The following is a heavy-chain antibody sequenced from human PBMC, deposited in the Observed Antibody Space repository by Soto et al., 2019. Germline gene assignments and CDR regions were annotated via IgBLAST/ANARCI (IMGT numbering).Heavy chain of an antibody. CDR2: IYFSEST. J-gene: IGHJ6*02. CDR1: GGSISSGDYY. Sequence: QVQLQESGPGLVKPLQTLSLTCTVSGGSISSGDYYWTWIRQPPGKGLEWIGYIYFSESTYYNPSPKSRITISVDTSKNQFSLKLSSVTAADTAVYYCARDRAWDYGMDVWGQGTTVSVSS. D-gene: IGHD7-27*01. V-gene: IGHV4-30-4*01. CDR3: ARDRAWDYGMDV.